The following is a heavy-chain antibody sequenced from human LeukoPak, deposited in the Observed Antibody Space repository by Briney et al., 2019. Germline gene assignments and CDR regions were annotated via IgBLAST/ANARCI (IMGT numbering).Heavy chain of an antibody. D-gene: IGHD3-22*01. Sequence: TGGSLRLSCAASGFTFSSYGMHWVRQARGEGVEWVAVISYGGSNKYYADSVKGRLTISRDNSKNTLYLQMNSLRAEDTSVYYCAGETRGYYLDHWRQGTPVTVSS. CDR3: AGETRGYYLDH. V-gene: IGHV3-30*04. CDR2: ISYGGSNK. J-gene: IGHJ4*02. CDR1: GFTFSSYG.